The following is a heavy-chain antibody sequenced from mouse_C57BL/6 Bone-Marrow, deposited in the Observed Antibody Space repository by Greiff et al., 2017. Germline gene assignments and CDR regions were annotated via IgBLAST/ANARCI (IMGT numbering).Heavy chain of an antibody. J-gene: IGHJ1*03. CDR3: ARKRYGSSYWYFDV. CDR1: GYTFTDYN. Sequence: VQLQQSGPELVKPGASVKIPCKASGYTFTDYNMDWVKQSHGKSLEWIGDINPNNGGTIYNQKFKGKATLTVDKSSSTAYMELRSLTSEDTAVYYCARKRYGSSYWYFDVWGTGTTVTVSS. D-gene: IGHD1-1*01. CDR2: INPNNGGT. V-gene: IGHV1-18*01.